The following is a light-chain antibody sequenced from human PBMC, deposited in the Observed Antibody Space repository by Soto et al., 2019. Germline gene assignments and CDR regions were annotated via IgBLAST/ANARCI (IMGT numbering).Light chain of an antibody. CDR1: QSLSNTY. Sequence: EIVLTQSPGTLSLSPGERATLSCRASQSLSNTYLAWYQQKPGQAPRLLIYDASSRATGIPDRFSGSGSGTDFILSISRLESEDFAVYYCQQYNTSPRTFGGGTKVEIK. CDR2: DAS. V-gene: IGKV3-20*01. CDR3: QQYNTSPRT. J-gene: IGKJ4*01.